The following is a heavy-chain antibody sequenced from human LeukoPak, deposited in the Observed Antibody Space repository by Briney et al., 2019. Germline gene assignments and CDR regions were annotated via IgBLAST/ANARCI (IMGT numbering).Heavy chain of an antibody. D-gene: IGHD3-22*01. J-gene: IGHJ4*02. CDR1: GFTFSACS. CDR2: ISSDSAYI. CDR3: ARDPYYYDSSGYYGEGFDY. V-gene: IGHV3-21*01. Sequence: PGGSLRLSCAASGFTFSACSMNWVRQAPGKGLEWVSVISSDSAYIYYADSVKGRFTVSRDNAKNSLSLHMSSLRAEDTAVYYCARDPYYYDSSGYYGEGFDYWGQGTLVTVSS.